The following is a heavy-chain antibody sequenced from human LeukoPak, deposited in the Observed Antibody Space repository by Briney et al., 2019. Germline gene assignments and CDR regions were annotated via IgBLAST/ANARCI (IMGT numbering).Heavy chain of an antibody. Sequence: GGSLRLSCAASGFTFSSYSMNWVRQAPGKGLEWVSSISSSSSYIYYADSVKGRFTISRDNAKNSLYLQMNSLRAEDTAVYYCARGRTSIAVAYFDYWGQGSLVTVSS. V-gene: IGHV3-21*01. D-gene: IGHD6-19*01. CDR2: ISSSSSYI. J-gene: IGHJ4*02. CDR3: ARGRTSIAVAYFDY. CDR1: GFTFSSYS.